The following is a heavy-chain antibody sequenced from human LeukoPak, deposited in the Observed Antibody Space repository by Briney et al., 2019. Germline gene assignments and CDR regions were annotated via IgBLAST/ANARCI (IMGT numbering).Heavy chain of an antibody. D-gene: IGHD6-13*01. CDR3: ARDTSSSWSYYYYYYMDV. CDR1: GYTFTSYG. CDR2: ISAYNGNT. J-gene: IGHJ6*03. Sequence: ASVKVSCKASGYTFTSYGISWVRQAPGQGLEWMGWISAYNGNTNYAQKFQGRVTMTRDTSISTAYMELSRLRSDDTAVYYCARDTSSSWSYYYYYYMDVWGKGTTVTVSS. V-gene: IGHV1-18*01.